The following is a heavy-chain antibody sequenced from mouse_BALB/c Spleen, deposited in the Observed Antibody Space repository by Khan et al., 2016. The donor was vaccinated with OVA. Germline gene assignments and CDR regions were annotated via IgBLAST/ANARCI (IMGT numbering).Heavy chain of an antibody. J-gene: IGHJ3*01. CDR3: ARGGGGDRFAY. Sequence: QVRLQQSGAELVRPGASVKISCKGSGYTFTDFTMHWVKQSHAKSLEWVGVVNTYYGDATYNQQFKGKATMTVDKSSTTAYMELARLTSEDSAIYYCARGGGGDRFAYWGQGTLVTVSA. CDR2: VNTYYGDA. CDR1: GYTFTDFT. V-gene: IGHV1S137*01.